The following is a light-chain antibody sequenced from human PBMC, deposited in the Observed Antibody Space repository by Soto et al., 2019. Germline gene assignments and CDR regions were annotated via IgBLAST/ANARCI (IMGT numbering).Light chain of an antibody. CDR3: QSWDTSLSGSV. CDR2: GNT. Sequence: HSVLTQPPSVSGAPGQRVTISCTGSSSNIGAGYDVNWYQQLPGTAPKLLIYGNTNRPSGVPDRFSGSKSGTSGSLAISGLQTEDEADYYCQSWDTSLSGSVFGGGTKLTVL. CDR1: SSNIGAGYD. V-gene: IGLV1-40*01. J-gene: IGLJ2*01.